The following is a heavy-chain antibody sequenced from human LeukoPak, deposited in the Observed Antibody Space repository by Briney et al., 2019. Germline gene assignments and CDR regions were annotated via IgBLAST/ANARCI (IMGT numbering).Heavy chain of an antibody. Sequence: GGSMRLSCAASGFTFDDYGTSWDRQAQGKWLEWVSAINWYGGSTGYADSVKGRFTISRDNARNSLYLQMNSLRAEDTALYYCARDSSFDYWGQGTLVTVSS. CDR3: ARDSSFDY. J-gene: IGHJ4*02. CDR1: GFTFDDYG. V-gene: IGHV3-20*04. D-gene: IGHD2-2*01. CDR2: INWYGGST.